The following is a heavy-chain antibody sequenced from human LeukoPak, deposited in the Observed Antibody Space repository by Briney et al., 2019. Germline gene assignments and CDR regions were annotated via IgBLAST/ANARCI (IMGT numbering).Heavy chain of an antibody. Sequence: SQTLSLTCTVSGGSFSSGDNYWSWIRQHPGKGLEWIGYIFYSGNTYYNPSLKSRVSISVDTSQNQFSLKVTSVTAADTAVYYCARARLRGDPFNFWGQGTLVTVSS. CDR2: IFYSGNT. CDR1: GGSFSSGDNY. D-gene: IGHD2-21*02. CDR3: ARARLRGDPFNF. V-gene: IGHV4-31*03. J-gene: IGHJ4*02.